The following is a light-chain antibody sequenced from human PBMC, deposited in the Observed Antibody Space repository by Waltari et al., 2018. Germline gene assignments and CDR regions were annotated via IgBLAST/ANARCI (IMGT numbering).Light chain of an antibody. Sequence: EIVLTQSPGTLSLSPGERATFSCRASQSVNSKFLAWYQQKPGQAPRLLIYGASSRATGIPDRFSGSGSETDFSLTISGLEPEDFAVYYCQQYGTSLSWTFGQGTKVEIK. CDR3: QQYGTSLSWT. CDR2: GAS. V-gene: IGKV3-20*01. CDR1: QSVNSKF. J-gene: IGKJ1*01.